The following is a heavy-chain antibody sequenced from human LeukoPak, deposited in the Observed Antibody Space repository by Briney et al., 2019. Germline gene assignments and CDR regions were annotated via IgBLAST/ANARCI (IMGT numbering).Heavy chain of an antibody. Sequence: GVSLRLSCAASGFTFSSYAMHWVRQAPGKGLEWVAVMSYDGGHKYYADSVKGRFTISRDNSKNTLYLQMNSLRAEDTAVYYCAKGQLVDYGMDVWGQGTTVTVSS. CDR3: AKGQLVDYGMDV. CDR1: GFTFSSYA. J-gene: IGHJ6*02. V-gene: IGHV3-30*18. CDR2: MSYDGGHK. D-gene: IGHD2-15*01.